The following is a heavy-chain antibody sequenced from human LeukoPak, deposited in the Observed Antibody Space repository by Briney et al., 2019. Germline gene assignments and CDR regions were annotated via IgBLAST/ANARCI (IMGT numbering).Heavy chain of an antibody. J-gene: IGHJ5*02. CDR3: ARAPSNIAARLQRGMKTRWFDP. CDR2: ISAYNGNT. V-gene: IGHV1-18*01. D-gene: IGHD6-6*01. Sequence: ASVKVSCKASGYTFTSYDINWVRQAPGQGLEWMGWISAYNGNTNYAQKLQGRVTMTTDTSTSTAYMELRSLRSEDTAVYYCARAPSNIAARLQRGMKTRWFDPWGQGTPVTVSS. CDR1: GYTFTSYD.